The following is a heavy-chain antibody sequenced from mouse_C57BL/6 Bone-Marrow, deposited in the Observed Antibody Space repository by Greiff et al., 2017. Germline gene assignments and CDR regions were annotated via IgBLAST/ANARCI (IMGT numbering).Heavy chain of an antibody. D-gene: IGHD2-5*01. CDR1: GFSLTSYG. CDR3: AKSYYSIYYYAMDY. CDR2: IWRGGST. J-gene: IGHJ4*01. V-gene: IGHV2-5*01. Sequence: QVQLQQSGPGLVQPSQSLSITCTVSGFSLTSYGVHWVRQSPGKGLEWLGVIWRGGSTDYNAAFMSRLSITKDNSKCQVFFKMNSLQADDTAIYYCAKSYYSIYYYAMDYWGQGTSVTVSS.